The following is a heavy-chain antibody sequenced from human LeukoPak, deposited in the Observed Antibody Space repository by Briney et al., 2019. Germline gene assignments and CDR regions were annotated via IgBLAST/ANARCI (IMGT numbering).Heavy chain of an antibody. CDR2: IYYTGST. J-gene: IGHJ5*02. CDR1: GGSISSYY. CDR3: ARGSVRGEFDP. D-gene: IGHD3-10*01. V-gene: IGHV4-59*01. Sequence: ASETLSLTCTVSGGSISSYYWSWIRQPPGKGLEWIGYIYYTGSTDYNPSLKSRVTMSVDTSKNQFSLKLSSVTAADTAVYSCARGSVRGEFDPWGQGTLVTVSS.